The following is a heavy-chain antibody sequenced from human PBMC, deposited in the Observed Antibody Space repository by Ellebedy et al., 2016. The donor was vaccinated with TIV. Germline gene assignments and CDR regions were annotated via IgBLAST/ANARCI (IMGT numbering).Heavy chain of an antibody. CDR1: GFTVRSNS. V-gene: IGHV3-53*01. CDR3: ARDYASG. D-gene: IGHD3-16*01. Sequence: GESLKISCAASGFTVRSNSMSWVRQAPGKGLEWVSVIETGGNTYYADSVKGRFTISRDNSKETLYLQMNILRAEDTAVYDCARDYASGWGQGTLVTVSS. CDR2: IETGGNT. J-gene: IGHJ4*02.